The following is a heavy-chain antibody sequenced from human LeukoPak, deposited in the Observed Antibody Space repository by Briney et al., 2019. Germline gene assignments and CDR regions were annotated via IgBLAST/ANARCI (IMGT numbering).Heavy chain of an antibody. D-gene: IGHD3-10*01. Sequence: GGSLRLSCAASGFSFTNYAMSWVRQAPARGPEWVSSIRGGGETFYADSVKGRFTISRDNSKNTLYLQMNSLRADDTAVYYCARDRDGTGNYPLDYWGQGTLVIVSS. CDR1: GFSFTNYA. V-gene: IGHV3-23*01. CDR3: ARDRDGTGNYPLDY. CDR2: IRGGGET. J-gene: IGHJ4*02.